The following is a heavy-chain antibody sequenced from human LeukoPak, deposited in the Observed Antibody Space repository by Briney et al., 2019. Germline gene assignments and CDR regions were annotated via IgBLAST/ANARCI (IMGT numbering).Heavy chain of an antibody. D-gene: IGHD3-22*01. V-gene: IGHV3-53*01. CDR3: ARDAPYYDSSGYFAD. J-gene: IGHJ4*02. CDR2: IYSGGST. CDR1: GFTVSSNY. Sequence: GGSLRLSCAASGFTVSSNYMSWVRQAPGKGLEWVSVIYSGGSTYYAASVKGRFTLSRDNSKYTLYLQMNSLRAENTAVYYCARDAPYYDSSGYFADWGQGTLVTVSS.